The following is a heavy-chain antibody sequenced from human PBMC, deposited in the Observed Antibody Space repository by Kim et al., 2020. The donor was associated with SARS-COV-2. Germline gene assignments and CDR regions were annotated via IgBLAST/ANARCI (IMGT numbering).Heavy chain of an antibody. CDR3: ARVGVGGSHFRSYYYGMDV. V-gene: IGHV4-59*13. Sequence: SETLSLTCTVSGGSISSYYWSWIRQPPGKGLEWIGYIYYSGSTNYNPSLKSRVTISVDTSKNQFSLKLSSVTAADTAVYYCARVGVGGSHFRSYYYGMDV. CDR2: IYYSGST. J-gene: IGHJ6*01. D-gene: IGHD3-16*01. CDR1: GGSISSYY.